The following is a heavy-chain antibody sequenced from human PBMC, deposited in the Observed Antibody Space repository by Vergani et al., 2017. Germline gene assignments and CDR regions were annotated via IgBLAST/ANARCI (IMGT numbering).Heavy chain of an antibody. D-gene: IGHD6-13*01. Sequence: QVQLVESGGGVVQPGRSLRLSCAASGFTFSSYAMHWVRQAPGKGLEWVSVIYSGGSTYYADSVKGRFTISRDNSKNTLYLQMNSLRAEDAAVYYCASLIAAAGTDYWGQGTLVTVSS. CDR3: ASLIAAAGTDY. V-gene: IGHV3-NL1*01. J-gene: IGHJ4*02. CDR1: GFTFSSYA. CDR2: IYSGGST.